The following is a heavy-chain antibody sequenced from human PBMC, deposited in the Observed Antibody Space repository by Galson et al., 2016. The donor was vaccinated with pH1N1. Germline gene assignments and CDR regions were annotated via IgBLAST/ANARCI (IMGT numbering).Heavy chain of an antibody. CDR2: ISANNGNT. V-gene: IGHV1-18*04. J-gene: IGHJ3*01. D-gene: IGHD1-14*01. CDR3: AKDHFGYDQSGAFDF. Sequence: SVKVSCKASGYTFTTYGISWVRQAPGQGLEWMGWISANNGNTNSAQKLQGRVTMTTDTSTTTAYMELTNLTSDDTAVYYCAKDHFGYDQSGAFDFWGQGTMVTVSS. CDR1: GYTFTTYG.